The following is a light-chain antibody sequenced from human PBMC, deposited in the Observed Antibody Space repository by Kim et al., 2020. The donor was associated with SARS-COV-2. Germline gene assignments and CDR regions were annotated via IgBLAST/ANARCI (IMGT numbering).Light chain of an antibody. V-gene: IGLV1-40*01. Sequence: QRVTISCTGSGSNIGAGYDVHWYQQLPGTAPKLLIYGNSNRPSGGPDRFSGSKSGTSASLAITGLQAEDEADYYCQSYDSSLSGYVFGTGTKVTVL. J-gene: IGLJ1*01. CDR3: QSYDSSLSGYV. CDR2: GNS. CDR1: GSNIGAGYD.